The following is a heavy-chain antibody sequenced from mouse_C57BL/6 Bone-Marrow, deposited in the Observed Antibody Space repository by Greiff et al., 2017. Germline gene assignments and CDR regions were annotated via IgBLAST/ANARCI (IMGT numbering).Heavy chain of an antibody. CDR2: IYPGSGST. CDR3: ARFQPVYFDY. D-gene: IGHD6-1*01. CDR1: GYTFTSYW. J-gene: IGHJ2*01. Sequence: VQLQQPGAELVKPGASVKMSCKASGYTFTSYWITWVKQRPGQGLEWIGDIYPGSGSTNYNEKFKSKATLTVDPSSSTVYMQLSSLTSEDSAVYYSARFQPVYFDYWGQGTTLTVSS. V-gene: IGHV1-55*01.